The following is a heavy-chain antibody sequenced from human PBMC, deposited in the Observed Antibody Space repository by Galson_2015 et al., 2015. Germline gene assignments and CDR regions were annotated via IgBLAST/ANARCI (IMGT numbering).Heavy chain of an antibody. Sequence: SLRLSCAASGVTVSSNYMSWVRQAPGKGLEWVSVIYSGGSTYYADSVKGRFTISRDNSKNTLYLQMNSLRAEDTAVYYCARDEYGSGSYSYWGQGTLVTVSS. CDR3: ARDEYGSGSYSY. CDR2: IYSGGST. V-gene: IGHV3-53*01. CDR1: GVTVSSNY. J-gene: IGHJ4*02. D-gene: IGHD3-10*01.